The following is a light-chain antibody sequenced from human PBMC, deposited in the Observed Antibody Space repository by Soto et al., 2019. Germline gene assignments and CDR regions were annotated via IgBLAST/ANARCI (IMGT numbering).Light chain of an antibody. CDR1: SSDVGGYNY. CDR2: EVS. J-gene: IGLJ1*01. Sequence: QSALTHPASVSGSPGQTITISCTGTSSDVGGYNYVSWYQQHPGKAPKLMIYEVSNRASGVSNRFSGSKSGNTAYLTISGLQAEDEADYYCSSYTSSSRYVFGTGTKLTVL. CDR3: SSYTSSSRYV. V-gene: IGLV2-14*01.